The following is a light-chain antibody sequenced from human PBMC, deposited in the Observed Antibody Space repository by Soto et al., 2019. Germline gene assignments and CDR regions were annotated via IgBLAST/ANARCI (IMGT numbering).Light chain of an antibody. Sequence: QSALTQPASVSGSPGQSITISCTGTSSDVGGYNLVSWYQQHPGKAPKLMIYEGTKRPSGVSDRFSGSKSGNTASLTISGLQAEDEADYYCCSYAGSNTYVFGTGTKLTVL. V-gene: IGLV2-23*01. CDR2: EGT. CDR3: CSYAGSNTYV. CDR1: SSDVGGYNL. J-gene: IGLJ1*01.